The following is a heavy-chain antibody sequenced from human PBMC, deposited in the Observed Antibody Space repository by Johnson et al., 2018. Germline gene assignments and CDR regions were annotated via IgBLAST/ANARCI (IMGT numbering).Heavy chain of an antibody. CDR1: GGSISSYY. J-gene: IGHJ3*02. CDR3: ARDIGRCGGDCYFAFDI. D-gene: IGHD2-21*02. V-gene: IGHV4-59*01. CDR2: IYYSGST. Sequence: QVQLQESGPGLVKPSETLSLTCTVSGGSISSYYWSWIRQPPGKGLEWIGYIYYSGSTNYNPSLKSRVTISVDTSTNQFSLKLSSVTAADTAVYYCARDIGRCGGDCYFAFDIWGQGTMVTVSS.